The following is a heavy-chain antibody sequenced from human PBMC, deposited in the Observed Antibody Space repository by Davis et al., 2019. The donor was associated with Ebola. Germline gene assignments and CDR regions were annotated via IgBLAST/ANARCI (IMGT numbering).Heavy chain of an antibody. CDR2: IRQDGSEK. D-gene: IGHD3-22*01. CDR1: GFSFSSHW. CDR3: ARAGVNSYDSSGYYYDY. Sequence: PGGSLRLSCAASGFSFSSHWMSWVRQAPGKGLEWVANIRQDGSEKHYVDSVKGRFTISRDNAKNSLYLQMNSLRDEDTAVYFCARAGVNSYDSSGYYYDYWGQGTLVTVSS. J-gene: IGHJ4*02. V-gene: IGHV3-7*01.